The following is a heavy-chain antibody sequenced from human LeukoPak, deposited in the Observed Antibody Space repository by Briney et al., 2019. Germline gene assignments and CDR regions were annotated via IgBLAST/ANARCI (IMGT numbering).Heavy chain of an antibody. J-gene: IGHJ5*02. CDR1: GFTFSTYA. Sequence: PGRSLRLSGAASGFTFSTYAMHWVRQAPGKGLEWVAVISYDGSNKYYADSVKGRFTISRDNSKNTLYLQMNSLRAEDTAMYYCARDKYSGYGNNWFDPWGQGTLVTVSS. CDR2: ISYDGSNK. V-gene: IGHV3-30-3*01. CDR3: ARDKYSGYGNNWFDP. D-gene: IGHD5-12*01.